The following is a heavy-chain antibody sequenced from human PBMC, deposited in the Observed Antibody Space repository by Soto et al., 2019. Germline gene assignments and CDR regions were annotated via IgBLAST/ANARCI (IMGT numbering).Heavy chain of an antibody. D-gene: IGHD2-21*02. CDR3: ARVEGRNGRIVVVTAIDAAWGPFDY. CDR2: IYYSGST. Sequence: QVQLQESGPGLVKPSQTLSLTCTVSGGSISSGDYYWSWIRQPPGKGLEWIGYIYYSGSTYYNPSLKSRVTISVDTSKNQFSLKLSSVTAADTAVYYCARVEGRNGRIVVVTAIDAAWGPFDYWGQGTLVTVSS. V-gene: IGHV4-30-4*01. J-gene: IGHJ4*02. CDR1: GGSISSGDYY.